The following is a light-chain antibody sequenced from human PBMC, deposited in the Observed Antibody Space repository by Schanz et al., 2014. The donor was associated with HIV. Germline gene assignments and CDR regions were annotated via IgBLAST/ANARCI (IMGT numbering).Light chain of an antibody. V-gene: IGLV1-44*01. CDR3: SSHAGSDKFGI. J-gene: IGLJ2*01. Sequence: QSVLTQPPSASGTPGQRVTISCSGSSSNFRSTAVNWYQQLPGTAPRLLMSRNNQRPSGVPDRFSGSKSGNTASLTVSGLQAEDEADYYCSSHAGSDKFGIFGGGTKLTVL. CDR2: RNN. CDR1: SSNFRSTA.